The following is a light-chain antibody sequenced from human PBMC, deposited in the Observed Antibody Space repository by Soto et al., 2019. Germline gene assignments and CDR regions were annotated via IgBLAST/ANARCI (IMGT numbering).Light chain of an antibody. Sequence: EIVMTQSPATLSVSPGERATLSCRASQSVSSNLAWYQQKPGQAPRLLIYGASTRATGIPARFSGSGSGTEFTLTISSLQSEDFAVYYCQQRSNWPWTLGQGTKVDI. CDR3: QQRSNWPWT. CDR2: GAS. CDR1: QSVSSN. V-gene: IGKV3-15*01. J-gene: IGKJ1*01.